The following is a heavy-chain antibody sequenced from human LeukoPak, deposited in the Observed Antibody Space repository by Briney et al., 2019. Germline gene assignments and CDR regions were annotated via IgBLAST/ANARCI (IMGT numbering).Heavy chain of an antibody. Sequence: GGSLRLSCAASEFTFSGSAMHWVRQASGKGLEWVGRIRSKANSYATAYAASVKGRFTISRDDSKNTAYLQMNSLKTEDTAVYYCTRRYCSSTSCAFDPWGQGTLVTVSS. CDR3: TRRYCSSTSCAFDP. J-gene: IGHJ5*02. D-gene: IGHD2-2*01. CDR2: IRSKANSYAT. CDR1: EFTFSGSA. V-gene: IGHV3-73*01.